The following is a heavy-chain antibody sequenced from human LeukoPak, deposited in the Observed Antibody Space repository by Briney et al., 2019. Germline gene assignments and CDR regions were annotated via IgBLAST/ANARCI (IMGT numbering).Heavy chain of an antibody. V-gene: IGHV3-7*01. Sequence: ETLSLTCTVEGGSLSGHFWSWIRQAPGKGLEWVANIKQDGSEKNYVDSVKGRFTISRDNAKNSLYLQMSSLRAEDTAVYYCAKESGIAAAEGYGMDVWGQGTTVTVSS. CDR2: IKQDGSEK. J-gene: IGHJ6*02. CDR1: GGSLSGHF. D-gene: IGHD6-13*01. CDR3: AKESGIAAAEGYGMDV.